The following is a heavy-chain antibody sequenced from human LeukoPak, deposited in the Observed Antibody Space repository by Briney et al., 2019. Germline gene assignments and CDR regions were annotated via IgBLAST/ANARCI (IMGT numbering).Heavy chain of an antibody. V-gene: IGHV4-39*01. CDR2: IYYTWNT. Sequence: SETLSLTRIVSIGSLIGSSYYWGWMRQPPGKGLEWIGTIYYTWNTYLHPSLKRSVTISVDTPKNQISLNLNSVTAADTAVYFCARFSGHCHGSSCYSIDDWGQGTLVTVSS. CDR3: ARFSGHCHGSSCYSIDD. J-gene: IGHJ4*02. D-gene: IGHD2/OR15-2a*01. CDR1: IGSLIGSSYY.